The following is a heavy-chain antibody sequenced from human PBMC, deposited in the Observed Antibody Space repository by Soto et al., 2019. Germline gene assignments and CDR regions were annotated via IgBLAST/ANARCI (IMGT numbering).Heavy chain of an antibody. Sequence: EVQLLEAGGGLVQPGGSLRLSCAASGFTFSSYGMSWVRQATGKGLEWVSAISGSGGSTYYADSVKGRFTISRDNSKNTLYLQMNSLRAQDTAVYYCANERPSSGVQYFQHWGQGTLVTVSS. D-gene: IGHD3-22*01. V-gene: IGHV3-23*01. CDR3: ANERPSSGVQYFQH. CDR2: ISGSGGST. J-gene: IGHJ1*01. CDR1: GFTFSSYG.